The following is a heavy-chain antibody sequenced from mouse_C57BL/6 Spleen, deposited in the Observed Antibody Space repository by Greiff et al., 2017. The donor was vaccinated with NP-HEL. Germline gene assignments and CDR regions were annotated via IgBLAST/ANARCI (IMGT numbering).Heavy chain of an antibody. CDR2: IDPSDSYT. J-gene: IGHJ2*01. CDR3: ARGIYFDY. Sequence: VQLQQPGAELVKPGASVKLSCKASGYTFTSYWMQWVKQRPGQGLEWIGEIDPSDSYTNYNQKFKGKATLTVDTSSSTAYMQLSSLTSEDSAVYYCARGIYFDYWGQGTTLTVSS. CDR1: GYTFTSYW. V-gene: IGHV1-50*01.